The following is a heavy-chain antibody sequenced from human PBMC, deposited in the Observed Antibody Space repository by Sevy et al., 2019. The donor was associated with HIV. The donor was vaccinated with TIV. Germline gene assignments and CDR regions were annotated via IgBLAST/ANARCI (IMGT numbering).Heavy chain of an antibody. Sequence: GGSLRLSCVVSGLTFSNYWMTWVRQAPGKGLEWVANIKEDGSEKYYLFSVKDRFTISRDNAKNSLFLQMNSRRVDDTGVYYCATGAGLWGQGTLVTVSS. D-gene: IGHD6-19*01. J-gene: IGHJ4*02. CDR3: ATGAGL. CDR2: IKEDGSEK. V-gene: IGHV3-7*01. CDR1: GLTFSNYW.